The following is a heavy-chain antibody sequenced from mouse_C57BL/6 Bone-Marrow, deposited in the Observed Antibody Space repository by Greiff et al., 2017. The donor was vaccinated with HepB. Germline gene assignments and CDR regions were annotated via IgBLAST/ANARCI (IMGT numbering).Heavy chain of an antibody. J-gene: IGHJ1*03. V-gene: IGHV5-17*01. D-gene: IGHD2-4*01. CDR3: ARNYGWYFDV. Sequence: EVNLVESGGGLVKPGGSLKLSCAASGFTFSDYGMHWVRQAPEKGLEWVAYISSGSSNIYYADTVKGRYTISRDNAKNTLFLQMTSLRSEDTAMYYCARNYGWYFDVWGTGTTVTVSS. CDR2: ISSGSSNI. CDR1: GFTFSDYG.